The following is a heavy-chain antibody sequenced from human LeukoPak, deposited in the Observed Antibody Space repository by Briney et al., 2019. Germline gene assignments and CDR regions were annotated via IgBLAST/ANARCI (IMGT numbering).Heavy chain of an antibody. J-gene: IGHJ4*02. CDR1: RYSFNNYW. Sequence: GESLKISCKGSRYSFNNYWIGWVRQMPGKGLEWMGIIYPGDSDTRYSPSFQGQVTISADKSISTAYLQWSSLKASDTAMYYCARQSGSYRSHFDYWGQGTLATVSS. CDR3: ARQSGSYRSHFDY. D-gene: IGHD1-26*01. CDR2: IYPGDSDT. V-gene: IGHV5-51*01.